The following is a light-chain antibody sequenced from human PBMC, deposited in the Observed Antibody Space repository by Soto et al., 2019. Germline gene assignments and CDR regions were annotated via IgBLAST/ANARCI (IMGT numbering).Light chain of an antibody. CDR2: GAS. V-gene: IGKV3-20*01. Sequence: IGLTQSPGTLSLSPGERATLSCRASQSVACNYLSWYQPKPGQAPRLLIYGASSRATGIPDRFSGSGSGTDVTLSISRLEPEDAAVYFCQQEGSSQMYTFGQGTKLEIK. CDR1: QSVACNY. CDR3: QQEGSSQMYT. J-gene: IGKJ2*01.